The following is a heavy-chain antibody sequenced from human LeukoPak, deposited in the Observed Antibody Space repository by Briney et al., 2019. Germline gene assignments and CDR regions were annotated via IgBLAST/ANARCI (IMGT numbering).Heavy chain of an antibody. CDR3: LNSGFDY. J-gene: IGHJ4*02. V-gene: IGHV3-30*03. Sequence: GGSLRLSCAASGFTFSSYGMHWVRQAPGKGLEWVAVISYDGSNKYYADSVKGRFTISRDNSKNTLYLQMNSLRAEDTAVYYCLNSGFDYWGQGTLVTVSS. D-gene: IGHD1-26*01. CDR1: GFTFSSYG. CDR2: ISYDGSNK.